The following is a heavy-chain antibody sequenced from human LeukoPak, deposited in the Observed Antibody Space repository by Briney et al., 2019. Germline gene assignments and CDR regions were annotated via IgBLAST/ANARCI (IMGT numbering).Heavy chain of an antibody. Sequence: ASVKVSGKPTGHTVNRHVIRGVRQAPGKGREWMGWISAYNGNTNYAQKLQGRVTMATDTSTSTAYMELRSLRSDDTAVYYCARSTMVVINWFDPWGQGTLVTVSS. D-gene: IGHD2-21*01. CDR1: GHTVNRHV. V-gene: IGHV1-18*01. J-gene: IGHJ5*02. CDR3: ARSTMVVINWFDP. CDR2: ISAYNGNT.